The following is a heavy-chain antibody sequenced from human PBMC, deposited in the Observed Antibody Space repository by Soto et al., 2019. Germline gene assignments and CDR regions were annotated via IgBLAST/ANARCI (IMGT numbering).Heavy chain of an antibody. V-gene: IGHV4-34*01. CDR3: ARGTSDSSIAPYYYYGMDV. J-gene: IGHJ6*02. CDR2: INHSGST. Sequence: TLSLTCAVYGGSFSGYYWSWIRQPPGKGLEWIGEINHSGSTNYNPSLKSRVTISVDTSKNQFSLKLSSVTAADTAVYYCARGTSDSSIAPYYYYGMDVWGQGTTVTVSS. CDR1: GGSFSGYY. D-gene: IGHD6-6*01.